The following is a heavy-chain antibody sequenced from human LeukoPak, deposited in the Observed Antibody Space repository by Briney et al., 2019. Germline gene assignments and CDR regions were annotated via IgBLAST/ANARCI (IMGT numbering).Heavy chain of an antibody. CDR1: GFTFSYFW. D-gene: IGHD3-16*02. CDR3: ARHDYVWGSYRTYYFDY. CDR2: INTDGSYS. V-gene: IGHV3-74*01. J-gene: IGHJ4*02. Sequence: GGSLRLSCAASGFTFSYFWMHWFRQTPGKGLVWVSCINTDGSYSSYADSVKGRFTISRDNVRNTLYLQMNSLRAEDSAVYYCARHDYVWGSYRTYYFDYWGQGTLVTVSS.